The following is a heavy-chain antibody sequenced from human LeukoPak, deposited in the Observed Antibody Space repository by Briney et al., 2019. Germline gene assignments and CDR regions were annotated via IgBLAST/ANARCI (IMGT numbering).Heavy chain of an antibody. V-gene: IGHV4-61*01. CDR2: IYYSGST. J-gene: IGHJ6*02. CDR1: GGSISSGSYY. Sequence: SETLSLTCTVSGGSISSGSYYWSWIRQPPGKGLEWIGYIYYSGSTNYNPSLKSRVTISVDTSKNQFSLKLSSVTAADTAVYYCARESMAVAGPNYYYGMDVWGQGTTVTVSS. D-gene: IGHD6-19*01. CDR3: ARESMAVAGPNYYYGMDV.